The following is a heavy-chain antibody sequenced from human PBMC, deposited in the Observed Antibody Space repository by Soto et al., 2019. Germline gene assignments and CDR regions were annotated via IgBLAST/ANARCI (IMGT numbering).Heavy chain of an antibody. CDR3: AGHRDGGQLLQYFQYGMDV. V-gene: IGHV5-51*01. Sequence: GESLKISCKGSGYSFSRYWIGWVRQMPGRGLEWMGIIYAGDSDTGYSPSFQGQVTISADKSIRTAYLQWSSLKASDTAMYYCAGHRDGGQLLQYFQYGMDVWGQGTTVTVSS. J-gene: IGHJ6*02. CDR1: GYSFSRYW. D-gene: IGHD2-2*02. CDR2: IYAGDSDT.